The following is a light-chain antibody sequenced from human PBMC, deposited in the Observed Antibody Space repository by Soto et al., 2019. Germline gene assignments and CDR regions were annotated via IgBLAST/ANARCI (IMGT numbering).Light chain of an antibody. Sequence: QSVLTQPASVSGSPGQSITISCTGTSSDLGGYNFVSWYQHHPGKAPKLMIYQVSNRPSGVSNRFSGSKSGNTASLTISGLQAEDEADCYCCSYTSSSPYVFGTGTKLTVL. CDR1: SSDLGGYNF. J-gene: IGLJ1*01. V-gene: IGLV2-14*01. CDR3: CSYTSSSPYV. CDR2: QVS.